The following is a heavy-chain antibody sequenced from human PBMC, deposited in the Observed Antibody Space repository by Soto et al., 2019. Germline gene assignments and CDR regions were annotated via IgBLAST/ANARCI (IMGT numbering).Heavy chain of an antibody. V-gene: IGHV1-69*13. CDR1: GGTFSSYA. J-gene: IGHJ6*02. CDR2: IIPIFGTA. Sequence: ASVKVSCKASGGTFSSYAISWVRQAPGQGLEWMGGIIPIFGTANYAQKFQGRVTITADESTSTAYMELSSLRSEDTAVYYCATGIVVVVAANDYYYGMDVWGQGTTVTVSS. D-gene: IGHD2-15*01. CDR3: ATGIVVVVAANDYYYGMDV.